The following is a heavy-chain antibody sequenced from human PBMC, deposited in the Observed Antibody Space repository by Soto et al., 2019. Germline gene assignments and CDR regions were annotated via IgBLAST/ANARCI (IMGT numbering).Heavy chain of an antibody. J-gene: IGHJ4*02. CDR2: FDPEDGET. V-gene: IGHV1-24*01. CDR1: GYTLTELS. CDR3: ATEGGYCRGGSCYNY. D-gene: IGHD2-15*01. Sequence: GASVKVSCKVSGYTLTELSMHWVRQAPGKGLEWMGGFDPEDGETIYAQKFQGRVTMTEVTSTDTAYMELSSLRSEDTAVYYCATEGGYCRGGSCYNYWGQGTLVTVSS.